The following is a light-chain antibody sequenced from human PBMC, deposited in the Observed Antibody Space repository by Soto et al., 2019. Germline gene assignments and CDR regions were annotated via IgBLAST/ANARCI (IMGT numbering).Light chain of an antibody. J-gene: IGKJ1*01. CDR1: QSVSSN. CDR3: QRRSNWPPWT. V-gene: IGKV3-11*01. CDR2: GAS. Sequence: EIVMTPSPATLSVSPGERATLSCRASQSVSSNLAWYQQKPGQAPRLLIYGASNRATGSPDRCSGSGSGTNFTLTIIRLVPEDYAVYYCQRRSNWPPWTFGQGTKVDIK.